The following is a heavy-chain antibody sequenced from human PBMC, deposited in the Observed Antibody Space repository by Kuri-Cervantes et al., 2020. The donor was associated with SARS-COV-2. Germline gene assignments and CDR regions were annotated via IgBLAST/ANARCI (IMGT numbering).Heavy chain of an antibody. CDR2: IKSKTDGGTT. CDR1: GFTFSNAW. Sequence: GESLKISCAASGFTFSNAWMNWVRQAPGKGLEWVGRIKSKTDGGTTDYAAPVKGRFTISRDDSKNTLYLQMNSLRAEDTALYYCAKAEDTNFGVVYWGQGTVVTVSS. CDR3: AKAEDTNFGVVY. D-gene: IGHD3-3*01. J-gene: IGHJ4*02. V-gene: IGHV3-15*07.